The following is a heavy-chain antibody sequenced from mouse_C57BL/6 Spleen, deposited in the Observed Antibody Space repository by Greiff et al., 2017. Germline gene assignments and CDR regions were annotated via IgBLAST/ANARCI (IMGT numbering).Heavy chain of an antibody. CDR3: ARAGYYWYVDV. CDR1: GYTFTDYN. J-gene: IGHJ1*03. Sequence: VQLQQSDAELVKPGASVKISCKASGYTFTDYNIHWMKQRPGQGLEWIGYISPRAGSTKYNEKFKGKATLTADKASSTAYMQLSSLTSEDSAVYFCARAGYYWYVDVWGTGTTVTVSS. D-gene: IGHD2-2*01. CDR2: ISPRAGST. V-gene: IGHV1-78*01.